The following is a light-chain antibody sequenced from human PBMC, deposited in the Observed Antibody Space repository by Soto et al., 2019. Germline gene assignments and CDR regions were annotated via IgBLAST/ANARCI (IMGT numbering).Light chain of an antibody. CDR1: QSISSS. CDR2: GVS. V-gene: IGKV3-15*01. Sequence: EVVMTQSPATLSVSPGESATLSCRASQSISSSKLAWYQQNPGQAPRLLLFGVSNRATGIPARFSGSGSGTEFTLTISSLHAEDFAVYYCQQYDYWPRTFGQGTKVEIK. J-gene: IGKJ1*01. CDR3: QQYDYWPRT.